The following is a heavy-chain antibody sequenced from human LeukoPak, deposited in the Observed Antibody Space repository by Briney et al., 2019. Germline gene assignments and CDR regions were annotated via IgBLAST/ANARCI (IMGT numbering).Heavy chain of an antibody. D-gene: IGHD1-26*01. J-gene: IGHJ4*02. V-gene: IGHV1-2*02. CDR3: ARDWYSGSYRNFDY. Sequence: GASVTVSCKASGYTFTGYYMHWVRQAPGQGLEWMGWINPNSGGTNYAQKFQGRVTMTRDTSISTAYMELSRLRSDDTAVYYCARDWYSGSYRNFDYWGQGTLVAVSS. CDR2: INPNSGGT. CDR1: GYTFTGYY.